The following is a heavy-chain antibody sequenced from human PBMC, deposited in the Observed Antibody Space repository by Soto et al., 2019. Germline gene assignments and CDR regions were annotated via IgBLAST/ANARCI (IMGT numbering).Heavy chain of an antibody. J-gene: IGHJ4*02. Sequence: TGGSLRLSCAASGFTFSNAWMSRVRQAPGKGLEWVGRIKSKTDGGTTDYAAPVKGRFTISRDDSKNTLYLQMNSLKAEDTAVYYCTSTGSYGYGYWGQGTLVTVSS. CDR3: TSTGSYGYGY. V-gene: IGHV3-15*01. D-gene: IGHD5-18*01. CDR1: GFTFSNAW. CDR2: IKSKTDGGTT.